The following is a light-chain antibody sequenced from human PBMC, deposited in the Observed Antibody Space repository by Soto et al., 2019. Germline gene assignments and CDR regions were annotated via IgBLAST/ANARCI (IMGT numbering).Light chain of an antibody. Sequence: QSVLTQPASVSGSPGQSITISCTGNSSDIGRYDYVSWYQQFPGKAPKLMIYRVINRPSGVSDRFSGSKSGNSASLSISGLQPEDEASYFCGSYTSATTWVFGGGTKLTVL. J-gene: IGLJ3*02. CDR3: GSYTSATTWV. CDR1: SSDIGRYDY. CDR2: RVI. V-gene: IGLV2-14*03.